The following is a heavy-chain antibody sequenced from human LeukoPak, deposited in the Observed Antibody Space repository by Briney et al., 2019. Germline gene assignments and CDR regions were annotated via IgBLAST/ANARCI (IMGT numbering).Heavy chain of an antibody. V-gene: IGHV3-21*01. Sequence: GGSLRLSCAASGFTFSSYSMKWVRQAPGKGLEWVSSISSSSTYIYYADSMKGRFTISRDNAKNSLYLQMNSLRAEDTAVYYCARKYYDSSAYSDYWGQGTLVTVSS. CDR3: ARKYYDSSAYSDY. D-gene: IGHD3-22*01. CDR1: GFTFSSYS. CDR2: ISSSSTYI. J-gene: IGHJ4*02.